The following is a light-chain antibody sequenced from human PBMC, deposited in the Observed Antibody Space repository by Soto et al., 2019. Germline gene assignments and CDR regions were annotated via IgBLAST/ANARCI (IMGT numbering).Light chain of an antibody. V-gene: IGLV2-11*01. Sequence: QSVLTQPRSVSGSPGQSVTISCTGTSSDVGGYNYVSWYQQHPGKAPKLMIYDVSKRPSWVPDRFSGSKSGNTASLTISGLQAEDEAEYYCCSYAGSYTVVFGGGTKVTVL. J-gene: IGLJ2*01. CDR1: SSDVGGYNY. CDR3: CSYAGSYTVV. CDR2: DVS.